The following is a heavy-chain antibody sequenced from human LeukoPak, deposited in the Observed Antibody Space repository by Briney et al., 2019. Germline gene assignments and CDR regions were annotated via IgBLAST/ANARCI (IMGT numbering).Heavy chain of an antibody. CDR2: ISWNSGSI. J-gene: IGHJ4*02. V-gene: IGHV3-9*01. Sequence: GGSLRLSCAASGFTFDDYAMHWVRQAPGKGLEWVSGISWNSGSIGYADSVKGRFTISRDNAKNSLYLQMNSLRAEDTAVYYCARVGRIQRVATTRKVFDYWGQGTLVTVSS. D-gene: IGHD5-12*01. CDR1: GFTFDDYA. CDR3: ARVGRIQRVATTRKVFDY.